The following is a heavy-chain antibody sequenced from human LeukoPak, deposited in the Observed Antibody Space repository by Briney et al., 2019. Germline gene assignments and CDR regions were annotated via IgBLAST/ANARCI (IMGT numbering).Heavy chain of an antibody. CDR1: GFTFSSYS. Sequence: PGGSLRLSCAASGFTFSSYSMNWVRQAPGKGLEWVSSISSSSSYIYYADSVKGRFTISRDNAKNSLYLQMNSLRAEDTAVYYCARDPLVASYMDVWGKGTTVTVSS. D-gene: IGHD5-12*01. V-gene: IGHV3-21*01. CDR3: ARDPLVASYMDV. CDR2: ISSSSSYI. J-gene: IGHJ6*03.